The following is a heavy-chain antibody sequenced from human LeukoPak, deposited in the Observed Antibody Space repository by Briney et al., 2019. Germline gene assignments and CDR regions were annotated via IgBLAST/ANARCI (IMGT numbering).Heavy chain of an antibody. CDR2: IRYDGSNK. CDR3: ARSTAVPAAIDDY. Sequence: AFIRYDGSNKYYADSVKGRFTISRDNSKNTLYLQMNSLRAEDTAVYYCARSTAVPAAIDDYWGQGTLVTVSS. D-gene: IGHD2-2*01. V-gene: IGHV3-30*02. J-gene: IGHJ4*02.